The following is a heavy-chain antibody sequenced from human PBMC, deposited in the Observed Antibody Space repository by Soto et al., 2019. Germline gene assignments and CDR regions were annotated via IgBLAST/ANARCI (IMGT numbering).Heavy chain of an antibody. Sequence: QVQLQQWGAGPLRSLETLSLTCGVSGGSFSGYYWAWIRQSPGKGLEWIGDINDRGSINYNPSLKSRVRISVDTSQTQYSLILRSVTAADTAVYSCARESHDILTGPPWVWYFDLWGRGTLVTVSS. CDR3: ARESHDILTGPPWVWYFDL. V-gene: IGHV4-34*01. CDR1: GGSFSGYY. CDR2: INDRGSI. D-gene: IGHD3-9*01. J-gene: IGHJ2*01.